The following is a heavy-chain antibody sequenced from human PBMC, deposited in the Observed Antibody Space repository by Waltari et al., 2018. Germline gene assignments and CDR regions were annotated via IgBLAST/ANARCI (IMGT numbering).Heavy chain of an antibody. CDR2: IMGSGGST. CDR3: AKEREQVVDY. V-gene: IGHV3-23*04. CDR1: GFTFSSYA. J-gene: IGHJ4*02. D-gene: IGHD6-6*01. Sequence: EVQLVESGGGLVQPGGSLRLSCAASGFTFSSYAMSWVRQAPGKGVEWVQGIMGSGGSTYDADSVKGRFTISRDNSKNTVYLQMNSLRAEDTAVYYCAKEREQVVDYWGQGTLVTVSS.